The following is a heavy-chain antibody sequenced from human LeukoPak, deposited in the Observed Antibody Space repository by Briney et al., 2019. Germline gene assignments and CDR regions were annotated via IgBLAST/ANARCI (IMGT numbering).Heavy chain of an antibody. CDR1: GGSISSYY. CDR2: INHSGST. Sequence: PSETLSLTCTVSGGSISSYYWSWIRQPAGKGLEWIGEINHSGSTNYNPSLKSRVTISVDTSKNQFSLKLSSVTAADTAVYYCARARSRSKQLVHLRYFDLWGRGTLVTVSS. J-gene: IGHJ2*01. D-gene: IGHD6-6*01. CDR3: ARARSRSKQLVHLRYFDL. V-gene: IGHV4-34*01.